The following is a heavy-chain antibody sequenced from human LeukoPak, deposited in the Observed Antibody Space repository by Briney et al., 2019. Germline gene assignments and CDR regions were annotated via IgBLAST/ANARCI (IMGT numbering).Heavy chain of an antibody. CDR3: ARGGIAAAGRVWFDP. Sequence: SETLSLTCAVSGGSLNSTNWWSWVRQAPGKGLEWIGEIYHSGTTSYNPSLKSRVTISVDTSKNQFSLKLSSVTAADTAVYYCARGGIAAAGRVWFDPWGQGTLVTVSS. V-gene: IGHV4-4*02. CDR1: GGSLNSTNW. J-gene: IGHJ5*02. D-gene: IGHD6-13*01. CDR2: IYHSGTT.